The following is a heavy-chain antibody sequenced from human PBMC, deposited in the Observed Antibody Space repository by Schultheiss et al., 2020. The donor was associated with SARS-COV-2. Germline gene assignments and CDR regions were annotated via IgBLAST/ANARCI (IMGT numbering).Heavy chain of an antibody. CDR2: IYTSGST. J-gene: IGHJ6*02. CDR1: GGSFSGYY. CDR3: ARDSNYGDYESRGLDV. Sequence: GSLRLSCAVYGGSFSGYYWSWIRQPPGKGLEWIGRIYTSGSTNYNPSLKSRVTMSVDTSKNQFSLKLSSVTAADTAVYYCARDSNYGDYESRGLDVWGQGTTVTVSS. V-gene: IGHV4-59*10. D-gene: IGHD4-17*01.